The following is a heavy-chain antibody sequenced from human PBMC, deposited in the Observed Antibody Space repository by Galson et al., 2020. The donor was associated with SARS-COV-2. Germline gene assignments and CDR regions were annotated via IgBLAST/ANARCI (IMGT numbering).Heavy chain of an antibody. CDR1: GASISDDY. V-gene: IGHV4-59*01. J-gene: IGHJ3*02. CDR2: SHDSGST. CDR3: ARSLPSDHYDCWSAVNAFDS. D-gene: IGHD3-3*01. Sequence: SETLSLTCSVSGASISDDYWSWIRQPPGNGLVWIGYSHDSGSTNSNPTLKGRVTISLDTSKKQFSLKLNSVTAADTAVYFCARSLPSDHYDCWSAVNAFDSWGQGTMVTVSS.